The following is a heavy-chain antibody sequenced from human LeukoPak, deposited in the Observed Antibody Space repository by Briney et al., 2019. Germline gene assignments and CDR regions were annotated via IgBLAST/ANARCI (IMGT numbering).Heavy chain of an antibody. Sequence: GGSLRLSRAASGFTFSSYAMSWVRQAPGKGLEWVSAISGSGGSTYYADSVKGRFTISRDNSKNTLYLQMNSLRAEDTAVYYCAKWSNYYYDSSGYYFDYWGQGTLVTVSS. CDR2: ISGSGGST. CDR3: AKWSNYYYDSSGYYFDY. V-gene: IGHV3-23*01. J-gene: IGHJ4*02. CDR1: GFTFSSYA. D-gene: IGHD3-22*01.